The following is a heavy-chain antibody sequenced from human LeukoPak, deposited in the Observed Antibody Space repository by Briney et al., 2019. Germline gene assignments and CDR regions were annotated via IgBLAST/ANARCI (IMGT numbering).Heavy chain of an antibody. V-gene: IGHV3-48*01. D-gene: IGHD3-22*01. CDR2: ISSSSSTI. CDR3: TRDHHRRHYDSQARNTFDI. J-gene: IGHJ3*02. Sequence: GGSLRLSCAASGFTFSNYSMNWVRQAPGKGLEWVSYISSSSSTIYYADSVRGQFTISRDNAKNSLYLQMNSLRAEDTAVYYCTRDHHRRHYDSQARNTFDIWGQGTMVTVSS. CDR1: GFTFSNYS.